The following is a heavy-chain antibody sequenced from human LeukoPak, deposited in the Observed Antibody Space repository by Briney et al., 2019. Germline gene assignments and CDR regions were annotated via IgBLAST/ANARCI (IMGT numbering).Heavy chain of an antibody. CDR1: GFIFADHA. D-gene: IGHD3-10*01. Sequence: GRSLRLSCVASGFIFADHAMSWVRQAPGEGRGWVGFIRSEAYGATTEYAASVKGRFTTSRDDSNGIPYLQMDYLKTEDTALYYCSRGPILLWIHNGMDVWGQGTTVTVSS. CDR3: SRGPILLWIHNGMDV. V-gene: IGHV3-49*04. CDR2: IRSEAYGATT. J-gene: IGHJ6*02.